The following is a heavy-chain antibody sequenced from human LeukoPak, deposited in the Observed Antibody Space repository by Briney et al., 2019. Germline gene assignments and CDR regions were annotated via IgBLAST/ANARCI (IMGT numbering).Heavy chain of an antibody. Sequence: PSETLSLTCTVSGGSISSSSYYWGWIRQPPGKGLEWIGSIHYSGSTYYSPSLKSRVTISVDTSRNQFSLKLSSVTAADTAVYYCARQKPGGSWEYYLDYWGQGTLVTVSS. V-gene: IGHV4-39*01. CDR2: IHYSGST. J-gene: IGHJ4*02. CDR1: GGSISSSSYY. D-gene: IGHD2-15*01. CDR3: ARQKPGGSWEYYLDY.